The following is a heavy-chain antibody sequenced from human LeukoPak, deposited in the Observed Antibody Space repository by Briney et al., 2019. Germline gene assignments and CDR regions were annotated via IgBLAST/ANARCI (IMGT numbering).Heavy chain of an antibody. CDR2: INWNGGST. CDR1: GFTFDDYG. Sequence: GGSLRLSCAASGFTFDDYGMSWVRQASGKGLEWVSGINWNGGSTGYADSVRGRFTISRDNAKNSLYLQMNSLRAEDTALYYCARKASGSYFFDYWGQGTLVTVSS. CDR3: ARKASGSYFFDY. V-gene: IGHV3-20*04. D-gene: IGHD1-26*01. J-gene: IGHJ4*02.